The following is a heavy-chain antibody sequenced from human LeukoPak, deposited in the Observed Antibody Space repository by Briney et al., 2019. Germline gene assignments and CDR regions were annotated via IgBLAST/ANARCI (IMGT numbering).Heavy chain of an antibody. D-gene: IGHD1-14*01. CDR2: INPSGGST. V-gene: IGHV1-46*01. CDR3: ARSGGTNYGMDV. Sequence: ASVKVSCKASGYTFTSYYMHWVRQAPGQGLEWMGIINPSGGSTSYAQKFQGRVTMTRDTSTSTVYMELSSLRSGDTAVYYCARSGGTNYGMDVWGQGTTVTVSS. CDR1: GYTFTSYY. J-gene: IGHJ6*02.